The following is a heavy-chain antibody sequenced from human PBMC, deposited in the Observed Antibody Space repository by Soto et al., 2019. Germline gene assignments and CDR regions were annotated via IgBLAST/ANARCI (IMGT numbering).Heavy chain of an antibody. CDR3: AKEEDGWNYPFLYFDY. CDR1: GFTFSSYA. D-gene: IGHD1-7*01. V-gene: IGHV3-23*01. J-gene: IGHJ4*02. CDR2: ISGSGGST. Sequence: GGSLRLSCAASGFTFSSYAMSWVRQAPGKGLEWVSAISGSGGSTYYADSVKGRFTISRDNSKNTLYLQMNSLRAEDTAVYYCAKEEDGWNYPFLYFDYWGQGTLVTVSS.